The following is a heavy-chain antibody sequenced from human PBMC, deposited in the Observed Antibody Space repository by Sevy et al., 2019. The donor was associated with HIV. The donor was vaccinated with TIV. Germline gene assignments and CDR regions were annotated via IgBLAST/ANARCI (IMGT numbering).Heavy chain of an antibody. Sequence: SETLSLTCTVSGGSISSYYWSWIRQPPGKGLEWIGYIYYSGSTNYNPSLKSRVTISVDTSKNQFSLKLSSVTAADTAVYYCARDSRRPFYYFDYWGQGTLVTVSS. J-gene: IGHJ4*02. V-gene: IGHV4-59*01. CDR2: IYYSGST. CDR3: ARDSRRPFYYFDY. D-gene: IGHD3-3*01. CDR1: GGSISSYY.